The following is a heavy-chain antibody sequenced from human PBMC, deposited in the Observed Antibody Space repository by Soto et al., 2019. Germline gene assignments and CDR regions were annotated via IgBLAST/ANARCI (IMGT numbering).Heavy chain of an antibody. Sequence: GPTLVDPTETLTGTLTFSGFSRTSPVRCVRWIRHSPGKALEWLALIERDDDDKYYSTSLKTRLTISKDTRKNQVVLTMANMDPADTATYYCARSIRGPRRFNGMDVWGQGTTVTVSS. J-gene: IGHJ6*02. CDR1: GFSRTSPVRC. D-gene: IGHD1-20*01. V-gene: IGHV2-70*13. CDR2: IERDDDDK. CDR3: ARSIRGPRRFNGMDV.